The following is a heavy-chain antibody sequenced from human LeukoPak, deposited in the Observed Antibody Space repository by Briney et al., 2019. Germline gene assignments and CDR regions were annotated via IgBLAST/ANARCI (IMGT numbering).Heavy chain of an antibody. CDR3: ARDPGGYSSGGELDV. D-gene: IGHD6-19*01. J-gene: IGHJ6*04. Sequence: GGSLRLSCTASGFTFSNYGMHWVRQAPGKGLEWVAFIRYDGGRKNFADSVKGRFTISRDNAKNSLYLQMNSLRAEDMAVYYCARDPGGYSSGGELDVWGKGTTVTVSS. CDR1: GFTFSNYG. V-gene: IGHV3-30*02. CDR2: IRYDGGRK.